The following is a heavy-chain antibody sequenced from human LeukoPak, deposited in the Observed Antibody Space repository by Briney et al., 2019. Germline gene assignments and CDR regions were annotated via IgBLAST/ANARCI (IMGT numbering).Heavy chain of an antibody. CDR2: INLDGSQK. CDR1: GFTFSNYW. J-gene: IGHJ4*02. V-gene: IGHV3-7*01. CDR3: ARKRPNYFDY. Sequence: GGSLRLTCAASGFTFSNYWMAWVRQAPGKGPEWVANINLDGSQKYYVDSVKSRFTISRDNAENSLYLQMNSLRAEDTALYYCARKRPNYFDYWGQGTLVPVSS.